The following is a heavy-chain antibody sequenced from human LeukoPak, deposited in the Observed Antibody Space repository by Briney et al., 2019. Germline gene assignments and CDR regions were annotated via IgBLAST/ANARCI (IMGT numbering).Heavy chain of an antibody. CDR1: GYTFTSYY. V-gene: IGHV1-46*01. J-gene: IGHJ5*02. D-gene: IGHD3-10*01. CDR2: INPSGGST. Sequence: GGSVKVSCKASGYTFTSYYMHWVRQAPGQGLEWMGIINPSGGSTSYAQKFQGRVTMTRDTSTSTVYMELSSLRSEDTAVYYCARDPTPFYYYGSGSYQFDPWGQGTLVTVSS. CDR3: ARDPTPFYYYGSGSYQFDP.